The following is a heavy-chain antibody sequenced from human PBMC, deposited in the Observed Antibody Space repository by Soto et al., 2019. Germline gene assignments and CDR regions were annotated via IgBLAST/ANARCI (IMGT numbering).Heavy chain of an antibody. CDR2: ISYDGSNK. D-gene: IGHD6-13*01. J-gene: IGHJ6*02. CDR3: AKGAIADHGMDV. CDR1: GFTFDNYA. V-gene: IGHV3-30*18. Sequence: PGGSLRLSCAASGFTFDNYAMHWVRQAPGKGLEWVAVISYDGSNKYYADSVKGRFTISRDNSKNTLFLQMNSLRAEDTAVYYCAKGAIADHGMDVWGQGTTVTVSS.